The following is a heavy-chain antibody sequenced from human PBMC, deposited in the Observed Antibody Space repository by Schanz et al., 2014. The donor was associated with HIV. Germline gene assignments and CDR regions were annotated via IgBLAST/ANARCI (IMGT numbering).Heavy chain of an antibody. D-gene: IGHD3-10*01. CDR1: GFIFRDYA. Sequence: VQLVESGGGVVQPGRSLRLSCAGSGFIFRDYALHWVRQAPGKGLEWVANIKQDGSEKHYVASVKGRFTISRDNAKNSLYLQMSSLRAEDTAVYYCARDSGPGIYWGQGTLVTVSS. V-gene: IGHV3-7*01. J-gene: IGHJ4*02. CDR2: IKQDGSEK. CDR3: ARDSGPGIY.